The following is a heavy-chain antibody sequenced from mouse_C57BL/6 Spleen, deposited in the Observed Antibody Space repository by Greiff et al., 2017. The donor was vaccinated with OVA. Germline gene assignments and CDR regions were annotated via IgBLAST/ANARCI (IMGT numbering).Heavy chain of an antibody. CDR1: GYTFTSYW. Sequence: QVQLQQPGAELVKPGASVKMSCKASGYTFTSYWITWVKQRPGQGLEWIGDIYPGSGSTNYNEKFKSKATLTVDTSSSTAYMQLSSLTSEDSAVYYCARYYYGTRGFAYWGQGTLVTVSA. V-gene: IGHV1-55*01. D-gene: IGHD1-1*01. J-gene: IGHJ3*01. CDR2: IYPGSGST. CDR3: ARYYYGTRGFAY.